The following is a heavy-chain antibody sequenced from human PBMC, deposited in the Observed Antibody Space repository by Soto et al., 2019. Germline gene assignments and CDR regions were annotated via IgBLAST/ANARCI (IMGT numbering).Heavy chain of an antibody. CDR1: GYTLTELS. J-gene: IGHJ5*02. V-gene: IGHV1-24*01. CDR2: FDPEDGET. D-gene: IGHD5-18*01. Sequence: ASVKVSCKVSGYTLTELSMHWVRQAHGKGLEWMGGFDPEDGETIYAQKFQGRVTMTEDTSTDTAYMELSSLRSEDTAVYYCATALRGYSYGYLNWFDPWGQGTLVTVSS. CDR3: ATALRGYSYGYLNWFDP.